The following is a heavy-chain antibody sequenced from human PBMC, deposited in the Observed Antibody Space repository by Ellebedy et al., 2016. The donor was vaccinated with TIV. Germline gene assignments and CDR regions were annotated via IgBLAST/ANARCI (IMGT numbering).Heavy chain of an antibody. Sequence: PGGSLRLSCAASGFTFRPYAMAWVRQAPGKGLEWVSGIVGSGSQKYADSVKGRFTISRDNSKRTVDLQMNSLRAEDTASYFCAKDRTSGDGYWGFDNWGQGTLVSVSS. J-gene: IGHJ4*02. D-gene: IGHD5-18*01. CDR3: AKDRTSGDGYWGFDN. V-gene: IGHV3-23*01. CDR2: IVGSGS. CDR1: GFTFRPYA.